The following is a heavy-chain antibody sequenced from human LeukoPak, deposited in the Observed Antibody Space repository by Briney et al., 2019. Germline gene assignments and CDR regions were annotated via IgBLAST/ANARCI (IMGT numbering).Heavy chain of an antibody. J-gene: IGHJ4*02. CDR3: ARDNTGSYEY. CDR2: IRADGATT. CDR1: GFTFSSYG. V-gene: IGHV3-43*02. Sequence: PGGSLRLSCAASGFTFSSYGMSWVRQAPGKGLEWVSLIRADGATTRYTDSVKGRFTISRDNSKDSLYLQMNSLRTEDTALYYCARDNTGSYEYWGQGTLVTVSP. D-gene: IGHD1-26*01.